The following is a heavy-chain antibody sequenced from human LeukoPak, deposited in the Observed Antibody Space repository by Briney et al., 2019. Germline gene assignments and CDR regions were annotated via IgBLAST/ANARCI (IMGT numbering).Heavy chain of an antibody. Sequence: PSETLSLTCAVYGGSFSGYYWTWIRQTPGKGLEWIGEINHSGNTNYNPSLKSRVTISLDTTKNQFSLKLSSVTAADTAVYYCARGDVGWYFDLWGRGTLVNVSS. CDR2: INHSGNT. D-gene: IGHD3-16*01. CDR3: ARGDVGWYFDL. CDR1: GGSFSGYY. J-gene: IGHJ2*01. V-gene: IGHV4-34*01.